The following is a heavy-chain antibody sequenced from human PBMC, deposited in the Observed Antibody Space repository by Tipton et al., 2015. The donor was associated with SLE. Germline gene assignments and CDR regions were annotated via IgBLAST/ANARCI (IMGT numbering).Heavy chain of an antibody. V-gene: IGHV4-39*01. CDR2: IYYTGST. Sequence: TLSLTCTVSGGSITTRTYYWGWIRQPPGKGLEWIGNIYYTGSTYYNPSLKSRVTISVDTSKNQFSLMLSSVTAADTAVYYCATHPGAASGFFDYWGQGTLVTVSS. CDR3: ATHPGAASGFFDY. CDR1: GGSITTRTYY. J-gene: IGHJ4*02. D-gene: IGHD6-13*01.